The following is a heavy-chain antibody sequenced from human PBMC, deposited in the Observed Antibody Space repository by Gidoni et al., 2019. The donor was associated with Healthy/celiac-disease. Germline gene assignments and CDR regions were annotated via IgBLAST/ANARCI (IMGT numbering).Heavy chain of an antibody. V-gene: IGHV6-1*01. J-gene: IGHJ6*02. CDR2: TYYRSKLYN. Sequence: QVQLKQSGPGLVKPSQTLSLTCALTGARVSSNSAAWNWIRQSPSRGLEWLGRTYYRSKLYNDYAVSVKSRLTSNPDTSKNQFSLQLNSVTPEDTAVYYCARAATGATVFYDPEDDGYYGMDVWGQGTTVTVSS. CDR3: ARAATGATVFYDPEDDGYYGMDV. D-gene: IGHD1-26*01. CDR1: GARVSSNSAA.